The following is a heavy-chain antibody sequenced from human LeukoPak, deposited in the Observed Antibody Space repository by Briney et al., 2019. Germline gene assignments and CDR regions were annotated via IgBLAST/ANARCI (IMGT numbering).Heavy chain of an antibody. J-gene: IGHJ4*02. CDR3: ARGVVVRGVNYFDY. CDR2: IYPGDSDT. CDR1: GYSFTSYW. V-gene: IGHV5-51*01. Sequence: GESLKISCKGSGYSFTSYWIGWVRQMPGKGLEWMGIIYPGDSDTRYSPSFQGQVTMSADKSISTAYLQWTSLKASDTAMYYCARGVVVRGVNYFDYWSQGTLVTVSS. D-gene: IGHD3-10*01.